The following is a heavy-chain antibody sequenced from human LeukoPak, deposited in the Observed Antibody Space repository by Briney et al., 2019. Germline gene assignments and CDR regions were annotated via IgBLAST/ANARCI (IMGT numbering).Heavy chain of an antibody. CDR3: ARDNPRWLLTDDAFDI. Sequence: GASVKVSCKASGYTFTSYAISWVRQAPGQGLEWLGWISAYGGNTNYAQKLQDRVTMTTDTSTSTAYMELKSLGSDDTAVYYCARDNPRWLLTDDAFDIWGQGTMVTVSS. CDR1: GYTFTSYA. CDR2: ISAYGGNT. V-gene: IGHV1-18*01. D-gene: IGHD3-9*01. J-gene: IGHJ3*02.